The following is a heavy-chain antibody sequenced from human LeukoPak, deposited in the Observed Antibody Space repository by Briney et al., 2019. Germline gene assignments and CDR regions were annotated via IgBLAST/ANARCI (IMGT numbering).Heavy chain of an antibody. J-gene: IGHJ6*02. CDR2: IGTASDT. V-gene: IGHV3-13*01. D-gene: IGHD6-13*01. Sequence: GGSLRRSCAASGFTFSSYDMHWVREATGKGLEWVSAIGTASDTYYPGSVKGRFTISRENAKNSLYLQMNSLRAGDTAVYYCARAAPSSWYLRLYPNYYYGMDVWGQGTTVTVSS. CDR3: ARAAPSSWYLRLYPNYYYGMDV. CDR1: GFTFSSYD.